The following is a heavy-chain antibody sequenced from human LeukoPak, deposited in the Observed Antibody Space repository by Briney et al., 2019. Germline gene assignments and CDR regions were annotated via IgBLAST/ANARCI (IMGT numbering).Heavy chain of an antibody. CDR2: ISGSGVGT. D-gene: IGHD2-2*01. J-gene: IGHJ4*02. CDR3: GKSPGSQLLTFDDY. V-gene: IGHV3-23*01. CDR1: GFTFSSYA. Sequence: GGSLRLSCAASGFTFSSYAMSWVRQAPGKGLEWVLAISGSGVGTYYADSVKGRFTISRDNSKNTLYLQMNILRAEDTAVYYCGKSPGSQLLTFDDYWGQGTLVTVSS.